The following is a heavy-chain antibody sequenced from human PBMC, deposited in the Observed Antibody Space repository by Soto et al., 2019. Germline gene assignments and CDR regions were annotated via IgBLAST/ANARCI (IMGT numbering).Heavy chain of an antibody. V-gene: IGHV1-69*13. J-gene: IGHJ4*02. Sequence: SVKVSCKASGGTFSSYAISWVRQAPGQGLEWMGGIIPIFGTANYAQKFQGRVTITADESTSTAYMELSSLRPEDTAVYYCAIVYGDYEYYFDYWGQGTLVTVSS. CDR3: AIVYGDYEYYFDY. D-gene: IGHD4-17*01. CDR2: IIPIFGTA. CDR1: GGTFSSYA.